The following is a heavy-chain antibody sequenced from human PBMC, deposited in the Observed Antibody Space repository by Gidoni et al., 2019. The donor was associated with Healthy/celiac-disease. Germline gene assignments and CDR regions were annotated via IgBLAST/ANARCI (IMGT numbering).Heavy chain of an antibody. CDR2: ISRSSSTI. V-gene: IGHV3-48*02. D-gene: IGHD2-15*01. J-gene: IGHJ6*02. CDR1: GLTFSSYS. Sequence: EVQLVESGGGWVQPGGSLRLSCAASGLTFSSYSMNWVRQAPGQGLEEVSYISRSSSTIYYADSGKGRFTISRDKAKNSLSLQMNSLRDEDTAVYYCAREVDSSGGSFPVELTYGMDVWGQGTTVTVSS. CDR3: AREVDSSGGSFPVELTYGMDV.